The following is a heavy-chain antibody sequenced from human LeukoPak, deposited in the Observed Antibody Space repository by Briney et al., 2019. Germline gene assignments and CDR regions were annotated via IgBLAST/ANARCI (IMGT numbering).Heavy chain of an antibody. J-gene: IGHJ4*02. CDR1: GFTFSRYS. V-gene: IGHV3-48*04. CDR3: ARDGGATMVRGVATYDS. D-gene: IGHD3-10*01. CDR2: ISRSSSTI. Sequence: PGGSLRLSCAASGFTFSRYSMNWVRQAPGKGLEWVSYISRSSSTIHYADSVKGRFTISRDNAKSSLFLQMNSLRAEDTAVYYCARDGGATMVRGVATYDSWGQGPLVTVSS.